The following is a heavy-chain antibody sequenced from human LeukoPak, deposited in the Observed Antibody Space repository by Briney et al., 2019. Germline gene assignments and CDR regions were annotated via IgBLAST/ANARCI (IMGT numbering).Heavy chain of an antibody. CDR2: IYENGGTT. V-gene: IGHV3-23*01. CDR1: GFTFRSHA. D-gene: IGHD2-21*01. J-gene: IGHJ4*02. CDR3: AKDFRIGYSAHFDY. Sequence: GGSLRLSCVGSGFTFRSHAMTWVRQAPEKGLEFVSGIYENGGTTYYADSVKGRFSISRDNSKNTLYLQMDSLRGEDTAVYYCAKDFRIGYSAHFDYWGQGALVTVSS.